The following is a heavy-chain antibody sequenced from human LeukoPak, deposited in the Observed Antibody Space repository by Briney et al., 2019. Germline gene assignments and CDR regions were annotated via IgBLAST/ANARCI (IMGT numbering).Heavy chain of an antibody. CDR1: GFTFSSYS. J-gene: IGHJ4*02. V-gene: IGHV3-21*01. Sequence: GGSLRLSCTASGFTFSSYSMNWVRQAPGKGLEWVSSISSSSYIYYADSVKGRFTISRDNAKNSLYLQMNSLRAEDTAVYYCARDMIRSSGFDYWGQGTLVTVSS. D-gene: IGHD6-25*01. CDR2: ISSSSYI. CDR3: ARDMIRSSGFDY.